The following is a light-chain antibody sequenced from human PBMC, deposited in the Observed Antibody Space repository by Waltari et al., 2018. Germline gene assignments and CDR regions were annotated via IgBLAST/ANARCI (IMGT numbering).Light chain of an antibody. J-gene: IGKJ1*01. Sequence: ETVLTQSPGTLSLSPGERATLSCRASQGVTSSHLAWYQQKPGQAPRLLISGASSRATGIPDRFSGSGSGTDFTLTITRLEPEDIAVYYCQQYGNSPRTFGQGTEVEIK. CDR3: QQYGNSPRT. CDR1: QGVTSSH. CDR2: GAS. V-gene: IGKV3-20*01.